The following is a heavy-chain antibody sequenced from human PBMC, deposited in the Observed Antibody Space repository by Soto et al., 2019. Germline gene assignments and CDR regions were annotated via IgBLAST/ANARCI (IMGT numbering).Heavy chain of an antibody. CDR3: ARQRLWGTSGYYYFEN. D-gene: IGHD3-22*01. J-gene: IGHJ4*02. Sequence: GESLKISCKGSGHIFSNYWIGWVRQMPGKGLEWMGIIYPGDSDTRYSPSFQGQVTITVDKSINTAYLQWCRLKASDTAIYYCARQRLWGTSGYYYFENWGQGTLVTVSS. CDR2: IYPGDSDT. CDR1: GHIFSNYW. V-gene: IGHV5-51*01.